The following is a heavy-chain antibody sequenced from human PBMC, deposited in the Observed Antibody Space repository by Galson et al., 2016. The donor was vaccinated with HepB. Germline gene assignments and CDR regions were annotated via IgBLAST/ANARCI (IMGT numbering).Heavy chain of an antibody. D-gene: IGHD1-26*01. J-gene: IGHJ4*02. Sequence: QSGAEVKKPGESLRISCETSGSSFSKFWISWVRQMPGKGPEWVGNIDPSDSYIRYNPSFQGHVTLSADKSIGTAYLQWSSLKVSDTAMYYCARHDSGTHDYELDYWGQGTLVTVSS. V-gene: IGHV5-10-1*01. CDR2: IDPSDSYI. CDR3: ARHDSGTHDYELDY. CDR1: GSSFSKFW.